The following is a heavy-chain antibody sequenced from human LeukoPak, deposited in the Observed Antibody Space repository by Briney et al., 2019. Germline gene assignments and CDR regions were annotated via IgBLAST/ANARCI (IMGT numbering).Heavy chain of an antibody. V-gene: IGHV4-59*08. J-gene: IGHJ4*02. Sequence: AESLSLTCTVSGFSISNYYWSWIRQPPGKGLEWIGFIYYSCITRYNPSRQSRVTISVDTSSNQLSLKLNSVTAADTAVYYCARRAYGSGSFNRYHFDSWGQGTLVAVSS. CDR2: IYYSCIT. D-gene: IGHD3-10*01. CDR1: GFSISNYY. CDR3: ARRAYGSGSFNRYHFDS.